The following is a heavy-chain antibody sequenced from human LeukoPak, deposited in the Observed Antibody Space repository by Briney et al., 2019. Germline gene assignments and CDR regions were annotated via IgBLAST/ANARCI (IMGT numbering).Heavy chain of an antibody. V-gene: IGHV1-18*01. CDR2: ISTYNGNT. D-gene: IGHD5-12*01. CDR3: ATFSYGGSEEDFDY. J-gene: IGHJ4*02. CDR1: GYTFTSYG. Sequence: ASVKVSCKASGYTFTSYGISWVRQAPGQGLEWMGWISTYNGNTNSAQKSQGRVTMTTDTSTSTAYMDLRSLRSDDTAVYYCATFSYGGSEEDFDYWGQGTLVTVSS.